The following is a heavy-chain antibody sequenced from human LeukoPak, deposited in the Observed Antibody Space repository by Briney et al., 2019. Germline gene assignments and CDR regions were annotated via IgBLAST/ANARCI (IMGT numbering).Heavy chain of an antibody. D-gene: IGHD3-16*01. CDR3: ASGSHAVTTHFDY. J-gene: IGHJ4*02. CDR2: IYHSGAT. Sequence: SETLSLTCAVSGDSITSSKWWSWVRQSPEKGLEWIGEIYHSGATNYNPSLKSRVTMSVDKSKNQFSLNLSSVTAADTAVYYCASGSHAVTTHFDYWGQGTLVTVSS. CDR1: GDSITSSKW. V-gene: IGHV4-4*02.